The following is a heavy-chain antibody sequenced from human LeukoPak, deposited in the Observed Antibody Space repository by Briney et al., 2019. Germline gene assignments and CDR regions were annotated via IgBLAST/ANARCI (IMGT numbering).Heavy chain of an antibody. CDR1: GFTFDDYG. J-gene: IGHJ5*01. CDR3: AKDRPNFHENSGHYYRRDGDS. V-gene: IGHV3-20*04. CDR2: INWKGGST. Sequence: GGSLRLSCAASGFTFDDYGMSWVRQAPGKGLEWVSGINWKGGSTAYADSVKGRFTISRDNAKNSLYLQMNSLRAEGTAIYYCAKDRPNFHENSGHYYRRDGDSWGQGTLVTVSS. D-gene: IGHD3-22*01.